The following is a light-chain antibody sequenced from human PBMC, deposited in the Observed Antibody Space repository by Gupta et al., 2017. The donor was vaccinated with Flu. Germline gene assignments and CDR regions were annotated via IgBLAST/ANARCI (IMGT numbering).Light chain of an antibody. V-gene: IGLV2-11*01. Sequence: QPTLTQPRSVSGLAGQAVTISCNGTTTDVDTYHYVSRYQQHPGKAPNLMIYAVSNRPSGVPDRFSASKSDTTAALTISGIQAEDEADYYCCAYVANSHFGGGTKLTVL. CDR1: TTDVDTYHY. CDR2: AVS. J-gene: IGLJ2*01. CDR3: CAYVANSH.